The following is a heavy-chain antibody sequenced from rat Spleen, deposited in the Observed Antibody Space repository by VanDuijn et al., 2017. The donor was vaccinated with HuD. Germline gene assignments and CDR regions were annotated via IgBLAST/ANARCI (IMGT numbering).Heavy chain of an antibody. CDR2: ISYDGSST. J-gene: IGHJ2*01. Sequence: EVQLVESGGDLVQPGRSLKLSCAASGFTFSDFFMAWVRQAPTKGLEWVATISYDGSSTFYRDSVKGRFTISRDNAKNTLYLQMDSLRSEDTATYYCTTLRWDYFDSWGQGVMVTVSS. V-gene: IGHV5-20*01. D-gene: IGHD1-5*01. CDR3: TTLRWDYFDS. CDR1: GFTFSDFF.